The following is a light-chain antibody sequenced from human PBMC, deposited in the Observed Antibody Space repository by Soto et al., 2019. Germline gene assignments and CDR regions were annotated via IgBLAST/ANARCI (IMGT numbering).Light chain of an antibody. CDR1: SSDVGGYNY. V-gene: IGLV2-14*01. Sequence: HSALTQPASVSGSPGQSITISCTGTSSDVGGYNYVSWYQQHPGKAPKLMIYEVSNRPLGVSNRFSGSKSGNTASLTISGLQAEDEADYYCTSYTSSSTLDVFGTGTKVTVL. CDR3: TSYTSSSTLDV. CDR2: EVS. J-gene: IGLJ1*01.